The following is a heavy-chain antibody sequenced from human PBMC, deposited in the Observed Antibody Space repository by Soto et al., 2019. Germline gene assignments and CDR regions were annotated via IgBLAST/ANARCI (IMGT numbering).Heavy chain of an antibody. V-gene: IGHV1-46*02. CDR2: INPSGGST. Sequence: AELSSKASGYTLDSCSMRWVRHAPGQGLEWMGIINPSGGSTTYAQKFQGRVTMTRDTSTSTVYMELSSLRSDDTAVYYCAGGPSWEHNWFDPWGQGTLVTVSS. CDR3: AGGPSWEHNWFDP. D-gene: IGHD1-26*01. J-gene: IGHJ5*02. CDR1: GYTLDSCS.